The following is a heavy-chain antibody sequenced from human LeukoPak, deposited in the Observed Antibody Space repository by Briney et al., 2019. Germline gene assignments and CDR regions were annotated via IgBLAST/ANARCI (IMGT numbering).Heavy chain of an antibody. V-gene: IGHV4-34*01. CDR3: ARLVVVAATRRFDP. D-gene: IGHD2-15*01. CDR2: INHSGST. Sequence: SETLSLTCAVYGGSFSGYYWSWNRQPPGKGLEWIGEINHSGSTNYNPSLKSRVTISVDTSKNQFSLKLSSVTAADTAVYYCARLVVVAATRRFDPWGQGTLVTVSS. CDR1: GGSFSGYY. J-gene: IGHJ5*02.